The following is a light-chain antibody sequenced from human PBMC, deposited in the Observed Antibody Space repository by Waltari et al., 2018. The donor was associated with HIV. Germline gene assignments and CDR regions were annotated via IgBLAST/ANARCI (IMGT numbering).Light chain of an antibody. J-gene: IGKJ3*01. CDR1: QRVGSDY. CDR2: GAS. CDR3: QQYGSPPLFA. Sequence: EIVLTQSPGTLSLSPGERATLSCRASQRVGSDYVAWYQQKPGQAPRLLIYGASSRATGIPDRFSGTGSGTDFTLTISRLEPEDFAEYYCQQYGSPPLFAFGPGTIVDGK. V-gene: IGKV3-20*01.